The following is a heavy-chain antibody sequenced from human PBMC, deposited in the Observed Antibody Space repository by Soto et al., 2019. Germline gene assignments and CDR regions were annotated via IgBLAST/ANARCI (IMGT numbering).Heavy chain of an antibody. J-gene: IGHJ4*02. CDR3: ARHRTFFDY. V-gene: IGHV1-18*01. CDR2: ISPYNGHT. CDR1: GYTFNNYG. Sequence: QDQLVQSGAEVKKPGASVKVSCKASGYTFNNYGITWVRQAPGQGLEWMGWISPYNGHTNYAQKLQGRVTMPTNTSTRTANRERRGLRSDDTAVYYCARHRTFFDYGGQGTLVTVSS.